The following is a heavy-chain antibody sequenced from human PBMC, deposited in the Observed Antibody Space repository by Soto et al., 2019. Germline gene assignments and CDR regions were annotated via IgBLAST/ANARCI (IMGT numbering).Heavy chain of an antibody. J-gene: IGHJ4*02. CDR2: ISGSGGST. D-gene: IGHD1-26*01. V-gene: IGHV3-23*01. Sequence: GGSLRLSCAASGFTFSSYAMSWVRQAPGKGLEWVSAISGSGGSTYYADSVKGRFTISRDNSKNTLYLQMNSLRAEDTAVYYCAMLKERIVGAVPGYFDYWGQGTLVTVSS. CDR1: GFTFSSYA. CDR3: AMLKERIVGAVPGYFDY.